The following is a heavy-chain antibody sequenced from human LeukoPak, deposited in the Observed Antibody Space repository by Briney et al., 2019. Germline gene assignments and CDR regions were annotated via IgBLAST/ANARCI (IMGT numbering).Heavy chain of an antibody. Sequence: PSETLSLTCAVYGGSFSGYYWSWIRQPPGKGLEWIGEINHSGSTNYNPSLKSRVTISVDTSKNQFSLKLSSVTAADTAVYYCARAGRDFNYCGGDCYARFRHWGQGTLVTVSS. CDR3: ARAGRDFNYCGGDCYARFRH. J-gene: IGHJ1*01. CDR1: GGSFSGYY. V-gene: IGHV4-34*01. D-gene: IGHD2-21*02. CDR2: INHSGST.